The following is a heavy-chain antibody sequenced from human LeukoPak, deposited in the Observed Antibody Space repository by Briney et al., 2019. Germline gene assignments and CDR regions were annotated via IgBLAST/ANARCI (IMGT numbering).Heavy chain of an antibody. CDR1: GGTFSRYA. V-gene: IGHV1-69*13. Sequence: GATVKVSCKASGGTFSRYAISWVRQAPGQGLEWMGGIIPIFGTANYAQRFQGRVTIAADESTSTAYVELSSLRSEDTAVYYCARGGSSWYPGYYYYGMDVWGQGTTVTVSS. CDR2: IIPIFGTA. J-gene: IGHJ6*02. D-gene: IGHD6-13*01. CDR3: ARGGSSWYPGYYYYGMDV.